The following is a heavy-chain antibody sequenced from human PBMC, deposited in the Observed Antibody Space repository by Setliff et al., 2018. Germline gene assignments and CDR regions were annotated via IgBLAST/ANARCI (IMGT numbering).Heavy chain of an antibody. V-gene: IGHV4-38-2*01. CDR2: IYHSGST. D-gene: IGHD3-10*01. Sequence: SETLSLTCAVSSYSISTNYYWGWIRQPPGKGLEWIGSIYHSGSTYYNPSLKSRVTISVDTSKNQFSLKLTSVAAADTAVYYCARVGAVNYDFDSWDQGTLVTVSS. CDR3: ARVGAVNYDFDS. J-gene: IGHJ4*02. CDR1: SYSISTNYY.